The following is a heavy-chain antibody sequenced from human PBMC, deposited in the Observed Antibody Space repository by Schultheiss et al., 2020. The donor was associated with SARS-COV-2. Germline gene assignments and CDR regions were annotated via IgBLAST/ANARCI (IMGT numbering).Heavy chain of an antibody. CDR1: GYTFTGYY. CDR3: VAINCSGGSCYMNYYYGMDV. Sequence: SVKVSCKASGYTFTGYYMHWVRQAPGQGLEWMGRIIPIFGIANYAQKFQGRVTITADKSTSTAYMELSSLRSEDTAVYYCVAINCSGGSCYMNYYYGMDVWGQGTTVTVSS. D-gene: IGHD2-15*01. CDR2: IIPIFGIA. V-gene: IGHV1-69*02. J-gene: IGHJ6*02.